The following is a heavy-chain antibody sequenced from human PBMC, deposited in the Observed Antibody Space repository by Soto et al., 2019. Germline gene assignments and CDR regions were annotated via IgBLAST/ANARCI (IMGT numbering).Heavy chain of an antibody. D-gene: IGHD6-13*01. CDR2: IIPILGIA. Sequence: QVQLVQSGAEVKKPGSSVTVSCKASGGTFSSYTISWVRQAPGQGLEWMGRIIPILGIANYAQKFQGRVTIAADKATSTAYRELSSLRSEDTAVYYCAGDRGGSSWYPFDYWGQGTLVTVSS. V-gene: IGHV1-69*08. CDR1: GGTFSSYT. CDR3: AGDRGGSSWYPFDY. J-gene: IGHJ4*02.